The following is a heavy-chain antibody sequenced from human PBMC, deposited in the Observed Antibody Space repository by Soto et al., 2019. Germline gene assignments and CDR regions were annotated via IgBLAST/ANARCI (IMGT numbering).Heavy chain of an antibody. J-gene: IGHJ6*02. CDR3: ARDMVRGVKSGMDV. CDR2: ISAYNGNT. D-gene: IGHD3-10*01. Sequence: GDSLKVSCKPSGSPFPGYGISWVRQSLGQGLEWMGWISAYNGNTNYAQKLQGRVTMTTDTSTSTAYMELRSLRSDDTAVYYCARDMVRGVKSGMDVWGQGTTVTSP. CDR1: GSPFPGYG. V-gene: IGHV1-18*01.